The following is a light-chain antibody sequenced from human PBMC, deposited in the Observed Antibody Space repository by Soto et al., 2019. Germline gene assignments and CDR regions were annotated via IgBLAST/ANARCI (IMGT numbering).Light chain of an antibody. Sequence: EIVLTQSPGTLSLSPGERATLSCRASQSITSNYLSWYQQKPGQAPRLLIFGASSRATGTPDRFSGSGSGTDFTLTISRLEPEDFAVYYCHQYGSSSRTFGQGTKVDIK. V-gene: IGKV3-20*01. J-gene: IGKJ1*01. CDR1: QSITSNY. CDR2: GAS. CDR3: HQYGSSSRT.